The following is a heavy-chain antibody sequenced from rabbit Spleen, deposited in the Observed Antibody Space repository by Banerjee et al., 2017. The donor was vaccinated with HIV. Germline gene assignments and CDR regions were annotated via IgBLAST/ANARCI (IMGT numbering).Heavy chain of an antibody. CDR3: ARTTYGYDDYADLYYAAMDL. Sequence: SLEESGGDLVKPGASLTLTCTASGVSFSFNSYMCWVRQAPGKGLEWIACIDSGSSGFTYFASWAKGRFTISKTSSTTVTLQMTSLTAADTATYFCARTTYGYDDYADLYYAAMDLWGQGTLVTVS. V-gene: IGHV1S40*01. CDR1: GVSFSFNSY. D-gene: IGHD6-1*01. J-gene: IGHJ6*01. CDR2: IDSGSSGFT.